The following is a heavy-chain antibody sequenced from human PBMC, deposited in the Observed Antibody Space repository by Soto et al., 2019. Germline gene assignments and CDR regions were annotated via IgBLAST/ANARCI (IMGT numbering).Heavy chain of an antibody. CDR2: ISYDGSNK. V-gene: IGHV3-30-3*01. Sequence: QVQLVESGGGVVQPGRSLRLSCAASGFTFSSYAMHWVRQAPGKGLEWVAVISYDGSNKYYADSVKGRFTISRDNSKNTLYLQMNSLGAEDTAVYYCARDIELVATSHYYGMDVWGQGTTVTVSS. J-gene: IGHJ6*02. D-gene: IGHD5-12*01. CDR1: GFTFSSYA. CDR3: ARDIELVATSHYYGMDV.